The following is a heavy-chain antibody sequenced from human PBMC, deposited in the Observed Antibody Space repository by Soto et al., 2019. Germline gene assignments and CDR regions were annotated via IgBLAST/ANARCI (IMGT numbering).Heavy chain of an antibody. Sequence: SETLCLTSTVSGGSVSSYYWSWVRQPPGKRPEWIAYIYNGGTTNYNPSLKSRLTISLDTSKNQFSLKLSSVTAADAAVYFCARGGPSSKWLDPWGQGIQVTVSS. CDR3: ARGGPSSKWLDP. V-gene: IGHV4-59*02. J-gene: IGHJ5*02. CDR1: GGSVSSYY. CDR2: IYNGGTT.